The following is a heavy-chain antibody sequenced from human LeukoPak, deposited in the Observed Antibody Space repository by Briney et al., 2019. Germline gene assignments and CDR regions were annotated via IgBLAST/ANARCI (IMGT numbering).Heavy chain of an antibody. CDR1: GFTFDDYG. CDR3: ARDQSRAKARGSGSYPTDY. CDR2: INWNGGST. V-gene: IGHV3-20*04. D-gene: IGHD1-26*01. Sequence: GGSLRLSCAASGFTFDDYGMSWVRQGPGKGLEWVFNINWNGGSTGYTDSVKGRFTISTDNAKNSLYLQMNSLRAEDTALYYCARDQSRAKARGSGSYPTDYWGQGTLVTVSS. J-gene: IGHJ4*02.